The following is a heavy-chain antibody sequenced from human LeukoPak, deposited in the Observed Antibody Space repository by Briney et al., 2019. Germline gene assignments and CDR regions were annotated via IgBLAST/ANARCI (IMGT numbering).Heavy chain of an antibody. CDR2: IYYSGST. CDR1: GGSISSYY. J-gene: IGHJ4*02. Sequence: PSETLSLTCTVSGGSISSYYWSWIRQPPGKGLEWIGYIYYSGSTNYYPSLKSRVTISVDTSKNQFSLKLSSVTAADTAVYYCAREDSSGWYYFDYWGQGTLVTVSS. V-gene: IGHV4-59*01. D-gene: IGHD6-19*01. CDR3: AREDSSGWYYFDY.